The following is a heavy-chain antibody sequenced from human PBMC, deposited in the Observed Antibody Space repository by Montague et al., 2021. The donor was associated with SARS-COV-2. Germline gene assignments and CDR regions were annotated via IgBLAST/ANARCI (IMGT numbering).Heavy chain of an antibody. CDR2: ISYEGSIQ. D-gene: IGHD1-1*01. Sequence: SLRLSCAVSGFSFNNFAMHWVRQAPGQGLEWVAVISYEGSIQYYADSVKGRFAISRDWSKNTLYLQMSSLRPEDTAVYYCAKDATIFWFERGRGTIDNWGRGTLVAVSS. CDR3: AKDATIFWFERGRGTIDN. V-gene: IGHV3-30*18. J-gene: IGHJ4*02. CDR1: GFSFNNFA.